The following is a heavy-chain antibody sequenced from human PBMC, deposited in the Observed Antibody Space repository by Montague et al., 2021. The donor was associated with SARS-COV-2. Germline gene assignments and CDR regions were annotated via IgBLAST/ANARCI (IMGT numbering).Heavy chain of an antibody. Sequence: SETLSLTCSVSGDSIRSSGYYWSWIRQPPGKGLEWIGYIYYSGSTNYNPSLKSRVTISVDTSKNQFSLKLSSVTAADTAVYYCARQYYDSSGEDAFDIWGQGTMVTVSS. J-gene: IGHJ3*02. CDR1: GDSIRSSGYY. CDR3: ARQYYDSSGEDAFDI. CDR2: IYYSGST. D-gene: IGHD3-22*01. V-gene: IGHV4-61*05.